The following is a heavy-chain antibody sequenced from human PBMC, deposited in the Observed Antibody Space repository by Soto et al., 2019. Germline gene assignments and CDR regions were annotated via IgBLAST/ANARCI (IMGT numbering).Heavy chain of an antibody. Sequence: SLKISCAASGFTFDDYAMHWVRQAPGKGLEWVSGISWNSGSIGYADSVKGRFTISRDNAKNSLYLQMNSLRAEDTALYYCATLGYGSGSYYHFDYWGQGTLVTVSS. CDR2: ISWNSGSI. CDR3: ATLGYGSGSYYHFDY. J-gene: IGHJ4*02. CDR1: GFTFDDYA. D-gene: IGHD3-10*01. V-gene: IGHV3-9*01.